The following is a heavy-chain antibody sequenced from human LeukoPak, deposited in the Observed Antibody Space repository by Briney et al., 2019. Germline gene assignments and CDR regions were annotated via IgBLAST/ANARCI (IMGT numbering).Heavy chain of an antibody. J-gene: IGHJ4*02. V-gene: IGHV3-21*01. CDR1: GFTFSSYS. Sequence: GGSLRLSCAASGFTFSSYSMNWVRQAPGKGLEWVSSISSSSSYIYYADSVKGRFTISRDNAKNSLYLQMNSLRAEATAVYYCARDPGGYNYINFDYWGQGTLVTVSS. CDR2: ISSSSSYI. D-gene: IGHD5-24*01. CDR3: ARDPGGYNYINFDY.